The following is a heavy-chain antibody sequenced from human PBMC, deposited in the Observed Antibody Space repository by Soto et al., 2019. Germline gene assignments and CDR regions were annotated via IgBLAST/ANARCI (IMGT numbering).Heavy chain of an antibody. CDR1: GFTFSSNS. J-gene: IGHJ5*02. CDR2: ISNSGTYI. V-gene: IGHV3-21*01. Sequence: GGSLRLSCAASGFTFSSNSMNWVRQAPGKGLEWVSSISNSGTYIYYADSVKGRFTISRDNAKNSLYLQMNSLRAEDTAVYYCARDPGIALNAWGQGALVTVSS. CDR3: ARDPGIALNA. D-gene: IGHD6-13*01.